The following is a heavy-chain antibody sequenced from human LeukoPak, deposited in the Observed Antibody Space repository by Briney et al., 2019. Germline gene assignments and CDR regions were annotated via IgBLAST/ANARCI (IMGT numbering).Heavy chain of an antibody. D-gene: IGHD2-2*01. Sequence: VASVKVSCKASGYTFIAYYMHWVRQAPGQGLEWMGWINPNSGGTNYAQKFQGRVTMTRDTSISTVYMELSRLRSDDTAVYYSARDSCSSTSCLSIDDYWGQGTLVTVSS. CDR3: ARDSCSSTSCLSIDDY. CDR2: INPNSGGT. V-gene: IGHV1-2*02. J-gene: IGHJ4*02. CDR1: GYTFIAYY.